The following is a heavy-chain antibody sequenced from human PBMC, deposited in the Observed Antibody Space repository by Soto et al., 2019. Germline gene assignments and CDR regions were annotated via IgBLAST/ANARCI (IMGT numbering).Heavy chain of an antibody. CDR3: VRDRYNWNHHISIPSYYYYGMDV. J-gene: IGHJ6*02. D-gene: IGHD1-20*01. CDR1: GYTFTSYG. CDR2: ISAYNGNT. V-gene: IGHV1-18*04. Sequence: GASVEVSCKASGYTFTSYGISWVRQAPGQGLEWMGWISAYNGNTNYAQKLQGRVTMTTDTSTSTAYMELRSLRSDDTAVYYCVRDRYNWNHHISIPSYYYYGMDVWAQGSTVTVSS.